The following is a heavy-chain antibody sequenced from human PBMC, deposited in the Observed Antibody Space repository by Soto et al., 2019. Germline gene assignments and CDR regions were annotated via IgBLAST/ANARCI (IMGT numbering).Heavy chain of an antibody. CDR2: INVGNGNT. Sequence: ASVKVSCKASGYKFSSYAIHWVRQAPGQRLEWMGWINVGNGNTKYSQKFHDRVTIIRDTSTRTVYMELRSLRSDDTAVYYCANRGNPLMDVWGQGTTVTVSS. CDR1: GYKFSSYA. V-gene: IGHV1-3*01. CDR3: ANRGNPLMDV. J-gene: IGHJ6*02.